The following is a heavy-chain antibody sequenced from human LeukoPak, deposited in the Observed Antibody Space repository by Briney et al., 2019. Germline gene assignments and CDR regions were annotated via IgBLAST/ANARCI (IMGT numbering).Heavy chain of an antibody. CDR2: IYYSGST. CDR1: GGSISSYY. CDR3: ARVAVASITMIAPNWFDP. D-gene: IGHD3-22*01. V-gene: IGHV4-59*01. J-gene: IGHJ5*02. Sequence: PSETLSLTCTVSGGSISSYYWSWIRQPPGKGLEWIGYIYYSGSTNYNPSLKSRVTISVDTSKNQFSLKLSSVTAADTAVYYCARVAVASITMIAPNWFDPWGQGTLVTVSS.